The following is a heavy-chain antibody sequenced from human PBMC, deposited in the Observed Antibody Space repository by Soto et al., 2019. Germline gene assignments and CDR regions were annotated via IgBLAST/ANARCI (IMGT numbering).Heavy chain of an antibody. J-gene: IGHJ6*02. Sequence: VKVSCKASGYTFTSYGISWVRQAPGQGLEWMGWISAYNGNTNYAQKLQGRVTMTTDTSTSTAYMELRSLRSDDTAVYYCARDRLYSSGWYTIYYYYYGMDVWGQGTTVTVSS. CDR3: ARDRLYSSGWYTIYYYYYGMDV. D-gene: IGHD6-19*01. CDR2: ISAYNGNT. CDR1: GYTFTSYG. V-gene: IGHV1-18*04.